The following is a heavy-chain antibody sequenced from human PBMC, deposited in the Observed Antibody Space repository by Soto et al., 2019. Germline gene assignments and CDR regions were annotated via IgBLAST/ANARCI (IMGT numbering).Heavy chain of an antibody. J-gene: IGHJ4*02. CDR3: ARRGGYFDWLPEFDY. CDR2: IYYSGST. Sequence: PSETLSLTCTVSGGSISSSSYYWGWIRQPPGKGLEWIGSIYYSGSTYYNPSLKSRVTISVDTSKNQFSLKLSSVTAADTAVYYCARRGGYFDWLPEFDYWGQGTLVTVSS. V-gene: IGHV4-39*01. CDR1: GGSISSSSYY. D-gene: IGHD3-9*01.